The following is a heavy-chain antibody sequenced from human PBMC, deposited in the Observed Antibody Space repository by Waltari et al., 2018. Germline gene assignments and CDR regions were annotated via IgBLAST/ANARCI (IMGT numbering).Heavy chain of an antibody. D-gene: IGHD3-22*01. CDR2: IHNSGSI. V-gene: IGHV4-59*08. CDR1: VASFQHFY. Sequence: QVQLQESGPRLVKPSDTLSLTCTVSVASFQHFYWNWIRQPPGKALEWIGFIHNSGSITYNPSLESRVTISVDTSKNQVFLNLRSVTAADTAVYYCARGLGYSAWFDPWGLGTLVTVSS. J-gene: IGHJ5*02. CDR3: ARGLGYSAWFDP.